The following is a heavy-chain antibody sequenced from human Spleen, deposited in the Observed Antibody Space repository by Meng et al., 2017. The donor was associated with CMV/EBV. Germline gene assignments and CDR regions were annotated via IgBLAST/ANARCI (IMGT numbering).Heavy chain of an antibody. Sequence: GESLKISCVVSGFSISSYWMTWVRQTPGKGLEWVANIKQDGSEKNYVDSVKGRFTISRDNAKNSLYLQMNSLRAEDTALYYCAKDIPYGSGSYGGMDVWGQGTTVTVSS. CDR2: IKQDGSEK. CDR1: GFSISSYW. J-gene: IGHJ6*02. D-gene: IGHD3-10*01. CDR3: AKDIPYGSGSYGGMDV. V-gene: IGHV3-7*03.